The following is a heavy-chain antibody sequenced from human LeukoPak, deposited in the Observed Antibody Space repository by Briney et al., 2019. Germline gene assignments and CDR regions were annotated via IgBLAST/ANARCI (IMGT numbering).Heavy chain of an antibody. J-gene: IGHJ4*02. Sequence: GESLKISCKGSGYSFSSYWIGWVRQMPGKGLEWMGIIYPGDPDTRYSPSFQGQVTISADRSVSTAYLQWSSLKASDTAMYYCARQRYCSTTSCSFYFDYWGQGTLVTVSS. V-gene: IGHV5-51*01. CDR2: IYPGDPDT. CDR3: ARQRYCSTTSCSFYFDY. D-gene: IGHD2-2*01. CDR1: GYSFSSYW.